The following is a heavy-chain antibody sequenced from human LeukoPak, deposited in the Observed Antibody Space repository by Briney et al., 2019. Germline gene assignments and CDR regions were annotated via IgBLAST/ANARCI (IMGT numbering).Heavy chain of an antibody. V-gene: IGHV1-8*03. CDR3: ARVFYGGNHRGAFDI. D-gene: IGHD4-23*01. CDR2: MNPNSGNT. CDR1: GYTFTSYD. Sequence: ASVKVPCKASGYTFTSYDINWVRQAPGQGLEWMGWMNPNSGNTGYAQKFQGRVTITRNTSISTAYMELSSLRSEDTAVYYCARVFYGGNHRGAFDIWGQGTMVTVSS. J-gene: IGHJ3*02.